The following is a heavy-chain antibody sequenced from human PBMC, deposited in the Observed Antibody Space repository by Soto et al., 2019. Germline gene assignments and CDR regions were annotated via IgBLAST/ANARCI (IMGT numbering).Heavy chain of an antibody. CDR3: ARDGGSSSSGSDY. J-gene: IGHJ4*02. V-gene: IGHV1-3*01. D-gene: IGHD6-6*01. CDR1: GYTFTSYA. CDR2: IHAGNLNT. Sequence: ASVKVSCKASGYTFTSYAIHWVRQAPGQRLEWMGWIHAGNLNTKYSQNFQGRVTITRDTSASTAYMELSSLRSADTAVYYCARDGGSSSSGSDYWGQGTLVTVSS.